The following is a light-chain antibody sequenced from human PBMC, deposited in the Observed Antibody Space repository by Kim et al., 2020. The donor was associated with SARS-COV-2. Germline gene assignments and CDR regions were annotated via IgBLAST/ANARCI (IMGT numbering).Light chain of an antibody. V-gene: IGKV1-5*01. Sequence: DIQLTQSPSTLSASVGDRVTITCRASQNINNWLAWYQQKSGKAPNLLIYDTSALGSGVPSRFSGSGSGTEFTLTISSLQPEDVATYYCQQYKGYPWTFGQGTQLDIK. CDR1: QNINNW. J-gene: IGKJ5*01. CDR3: QQYKGYPWT. CDR2: DTS.